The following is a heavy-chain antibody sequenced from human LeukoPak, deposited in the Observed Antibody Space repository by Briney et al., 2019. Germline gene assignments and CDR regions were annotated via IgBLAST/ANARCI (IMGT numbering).Heavy chain of an antibody. CDR2: ISGSGGST. Sequence: GGSLRLSCAASGFTFSTYTMNWVRQAPGKGLEWVSAISGSGGSTYYADSVKGRFTISRDNSKNTLYLQMNSLRAEDTAVYYCAKDGYSSGWYYYYYMDVWGKGTTVTVSS. V-gene: IGHV3-23*01. D-gene: IGHD6-19*01. CDR1: GFTFSTYT. J-gene: IGHJ6*03. CDR3: AKDGYSSGWYYYYYMDV.